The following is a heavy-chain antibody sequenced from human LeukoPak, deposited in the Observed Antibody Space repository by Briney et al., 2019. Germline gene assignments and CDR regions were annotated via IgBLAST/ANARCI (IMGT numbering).Heavy chain of an antibody. CDR1: GGSISSGSHY. CDR2: IYTSGST. Sequence: SQTLSLTCTVSGGSISSGSHYWSWIRQPAGKGLEWIGRIYTSGSTNYNPSLKSRVTISVDTSKNQFSLKLSSVTAADTAVYYCAVYSSSWYEPTDYWGQGTLVTVSS. V-gene: IGHV4-61*02. D-gene: IGHD6-13*01. J-gene: IGHJ4*02. CDR3: AVYSSSWYEPTDY.